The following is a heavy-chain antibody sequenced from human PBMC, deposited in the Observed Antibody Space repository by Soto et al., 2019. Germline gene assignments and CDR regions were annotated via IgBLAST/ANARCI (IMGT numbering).Heavy chain of an antibody. D-gene: IGHD3-10*01. CDR3: AKDDYYGSGSYPNYYYYYGIDV. CDR1: GFTFSSYA. Sequence: EVQLLESGGGLVQPGGSLRLSCAASGFTFSSYAMSWVRQAPGKGLEWVSAISGSGGSTYYADSVKGRFTISRDNSKNTLYLQMNSLRAEDTAVYYCAKDDYYGSGSYPNYYYYYGIDVWGQQTTVTVSS. V-gene: IGHV3-23*01. J-gene: IGHJ6*02. CDR2: ISGSGGST.